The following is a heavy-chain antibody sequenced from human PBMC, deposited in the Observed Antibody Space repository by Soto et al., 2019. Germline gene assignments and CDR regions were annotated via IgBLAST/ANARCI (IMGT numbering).Heavy chain of an antibody. CDR3: ARWGTMGGLDV. CDR2: TSYDGSNT. J-gene: IGHJ4*02. V-gene: IGHV3-30*19. D-gene: IGHD3-16*01. Sequence: QVQLVESGGGVVQPGTSLRLSCVGSGFIFRSYVIHWVRQAPGKGLEWVALTSYDGSNTYYDASVKGRFTISRDNSRNTVDLQMDSLRLEDTTLYYCARWGTMGGLDVWGQGTLVSVSS. CDR1: GFIFRSYV.